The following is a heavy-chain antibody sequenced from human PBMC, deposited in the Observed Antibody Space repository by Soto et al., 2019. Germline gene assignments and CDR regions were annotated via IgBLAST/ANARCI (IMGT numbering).Heavy chain of an antibody. D-gene: IGHD3-10*01. J-gene: IGHJ6*02. CDR2: IRSKPYDGTT. CDR1: GFTFGDYA. CDR3: AKDLFSMVRGASYYSYGMDV. V-gene: IGHV3-49*03. Sequence: GGSLRLSCTASGFTFGDYAMSWFRQAPGKGLEWVGFIRSKPYDGTTEYAASAKGRFTISRDDSKSIAYLQTNSLKTEDTAVYYCAKDLFSMVRGASYYSYGMDVWGQGTTVTVSS.